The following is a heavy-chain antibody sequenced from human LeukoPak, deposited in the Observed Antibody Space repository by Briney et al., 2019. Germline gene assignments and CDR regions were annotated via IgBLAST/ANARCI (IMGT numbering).Heavy chain of an antibody. D-gene: IGHD4-17*01. CDR2: IYYSGST. V-gene: IGHV4-59*01. J-gene: IGHJ5*02. CDR3: ARGGTTVTPGLLWFDP. Sequence: ASETLSLTCAVYGGSFSGYYWSWIRQPPGKGLEWIGYIYYSGSTKYNPSLKSRVTISVDTSKNQFSLKLSSVTAADTAVYYCARGGTTVTPGLLWFDPWGQGTLVTVSS. CDR1: GGSFSGYY.